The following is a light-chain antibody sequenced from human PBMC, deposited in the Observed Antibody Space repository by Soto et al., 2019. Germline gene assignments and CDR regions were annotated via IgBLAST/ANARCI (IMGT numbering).Light chain of an antibody. CDR3: QQYNNSTLT. Sequence: KVMTQSPTPLSFSPGEKATHPLTASQSVSSNLAWYQQKPGQAPRLLIYGASTRATGIPARFSGSGSGTEFTLTISSLQSEDFAVYYCQQYNNSTLTFGGGTKVDIK. CDR2: GAS. CDR1: QSVSSN. V-gene: IGKV3-15*01. J-gene: IGKJ4*01.